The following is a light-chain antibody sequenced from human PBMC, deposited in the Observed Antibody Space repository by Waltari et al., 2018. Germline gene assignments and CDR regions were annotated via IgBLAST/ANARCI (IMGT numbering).Light chain of an antibody. J-gene: IGKJ2*01. CDR2: RAS. CDR1: QTINNW. Sequence: DIQMTQSPSTLSASVGDRVTITCRASQTINNWLAWYQQKPGKAPQLLIQRASVLQSGVPSRFIGSGSGTDFTLTISSLQADDFATYYCQQYETYSPYTFGQVTKVDLK. CDR3: QQYETYSPYT. V-gene: IGKV1-5*03.